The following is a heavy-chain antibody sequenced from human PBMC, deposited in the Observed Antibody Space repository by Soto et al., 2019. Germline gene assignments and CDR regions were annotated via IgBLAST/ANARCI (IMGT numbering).Heavy chain of an antibody. J-gene: IGHJ5*02. CDR2: ISAYNGNT. V-gene: IGHV1-18*01. D-gene: IGHD2-21*02. CDR1: GYTFTSYG. Sequence: ASVKVSCKASGYTFTSYGISWVRQAPGQGLEWMGWISAYNGNTNYAQKLQGRVTMTTDTSTRTAYMELRSLRSDDTAVYYCARDLPIIVVVTATRLYNWFDPWGQGTLVTVSS. CDR3: ARDLPIIVVVTATRLYNWFDP.